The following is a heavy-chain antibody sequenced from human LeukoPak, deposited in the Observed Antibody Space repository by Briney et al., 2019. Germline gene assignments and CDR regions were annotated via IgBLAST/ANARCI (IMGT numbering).Heavy chain of an antibody. D-gene: IGHD1-26*01. CDR3: ARVEQAYYGMDV. CDR2: IYYSGST. CDR1: GGSISSSSYY. Sequence: PETLSLTCTVSGGSISSSSYYWGWIRQPPGKGLEWIGSIYYSGSTYYDPSLKSRVTISVDTSKNQFSLKLSSVTAADTAVYYCARVEQAYYGMDVWGQGTTVTVSS. J-gene: IGHJ6*02. V-gene: IGHV4-39*07.